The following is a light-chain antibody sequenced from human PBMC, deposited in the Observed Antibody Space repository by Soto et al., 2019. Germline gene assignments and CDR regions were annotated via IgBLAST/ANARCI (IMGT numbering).Light chain of an antibody. CDR1: QGLSSY. CDR3: QQYYSYPRT. CDR2: AAS. Sequence: AIRMTQSPSSFSASTGGRVTITFRASQGLSSYLAWYQQKPGKAPKLLIYAASTLQSGVPSRFSGSGSGTDFPLTISCLQSEDCATYYCQQYYSYPRTFGQGTKREIK. J-gene: IGKJ2*01. V-gene: IGKV1-8*01.